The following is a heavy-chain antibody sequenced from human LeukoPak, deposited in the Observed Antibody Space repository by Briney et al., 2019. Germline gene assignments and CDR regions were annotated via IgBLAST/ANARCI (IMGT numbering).Heavy chain of an antibody. J-gene: IGHJ6*03. V-gene: IGHV4-38-2*01. CDR1: GYSISSAYY. Sequence: KPSETLSLTCAVSGYSISSAYYWGWLRQPPGKGLEWIGSIYQSGSTYYSPSLQSRVTISVDTSKNQFSLKLSSVTAADTAVYYCARVAIYMAVAPRDYYYYMDVWGKGTTVTVSS. D-gene: IGHD6-19*01. CDR3: ARVAIYMAVAPRDYYYYMDV. CDR2: IYQSGST.